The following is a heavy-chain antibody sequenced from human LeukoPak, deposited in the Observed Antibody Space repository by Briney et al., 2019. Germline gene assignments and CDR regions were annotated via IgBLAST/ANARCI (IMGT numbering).Heavy chain of an antibody. V-gene: IGHV3-48*01. D-gene: IGHD3-22*01. CDR2: ITGNSSTI. Sequence: GGSLRLSCAASGFTFSNYNMNWVRQAPGKGLEWVSYITGNSSTIYYADSVKGRFTISRDNAQNSLYLQMNSLRADDTAVYYCARGRTGPRNYYDSSGYHYYFDYWGQGTLVTVSS. CDR3: ARGRTGPRNYYDSSGYHYYFDY. J-gene: IGHJ4*02. CDR1: GFTFSNYN.